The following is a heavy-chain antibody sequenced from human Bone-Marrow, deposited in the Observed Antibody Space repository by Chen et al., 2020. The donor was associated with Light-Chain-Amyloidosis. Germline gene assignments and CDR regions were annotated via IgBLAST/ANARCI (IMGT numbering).Heavy chain of an antibody. V-gene: IGHV1-2*02. Sequence: QVQLVQSGAEVKKPGASVKVSCKASGYTFTDYCLHWVRQAPGQGLEWMGWINPNSGGSNYTQKFRGRVTMTSDTSISSAYLELSRLRSDDTAVYYCARDRRYFDWLTDGGQGTLVTVSS. D-gene: IGHD3-9*01. CDR1: GYTFTDYC. CDR2: INPNSGGS. CDR3: ARDRRYFDWLTD. J-gene: IGHJ4*02.